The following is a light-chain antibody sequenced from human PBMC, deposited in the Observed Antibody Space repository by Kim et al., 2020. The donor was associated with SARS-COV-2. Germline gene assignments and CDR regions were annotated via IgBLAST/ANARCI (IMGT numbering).Light chain of an antibody. V-gene: IGLV1-40*01. CDR3: QSYDSSLSVV. CDR2: GNT. Sequence: GQTVTSTCTGSSSNIGAGYDVHWYQQLPGTSPKLLTYGNTNRPSRVPDRFSGSKSGTSASLAITGLQAEDETDYYCQSYDSSLSVVFGGGTQLTVL. J-gene: IGLJ2*01. CDR1: SSNIGAGYD.